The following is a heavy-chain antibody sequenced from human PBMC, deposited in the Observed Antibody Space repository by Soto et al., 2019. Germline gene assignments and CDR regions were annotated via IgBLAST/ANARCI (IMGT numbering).Heavy chain of an antibody. Sequence: PGGSLRLSCAASGFAFSSYAMSWVRQAPGKGLEWVSGISGSGDNTYYADSVKGRFTIPRDNSKNTLYLQMNSLRAEDTAVYYCAKDKTCSITTCLPFDYWGQGTLVTVSS. D-gene: IGHD2-2*01. CDR1: GFAFSSYA. J-gene: IGHJ4*02. CDR2: ISGSGDNT. V-gene: IGHV3-23*01. CDR3: AKDKTCSITTCLPFDY.